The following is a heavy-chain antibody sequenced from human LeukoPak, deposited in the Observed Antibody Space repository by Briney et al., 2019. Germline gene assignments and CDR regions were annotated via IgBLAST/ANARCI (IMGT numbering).Heavy chain of an antibody. J-gene: IGHJ4*02. CDR1: GFTFSTHG. Sequence: GGSLRLSCVVSGFTFSTHGFHWVRQAPGKGLEWVANINLDGTEEHYVDSSLKGRFTISRDNAKNSLYLQMTSLRVEDTAVYYCASGRHDFLHWGQGTLVTVSS. CDR2: INLDGTEE. D-gene: IGHD3/OR15-3a*01. V-gene: IGHV3-7*01. CDR3: ASGRHDFLH.